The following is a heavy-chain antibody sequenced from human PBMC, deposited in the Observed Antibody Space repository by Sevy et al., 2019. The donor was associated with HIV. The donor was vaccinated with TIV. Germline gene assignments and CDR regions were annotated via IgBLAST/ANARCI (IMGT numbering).Heavy chain of an antibody. V-gene: IGHV4-4*07. CDR3: ARTSPGYGGGWYDFDY. CDR1: GGSISTYY. Sequence: SETLSLTCTVSGGSISTYYWSWIRQPAGKGLDWIGHIYISGSTNYNPSLKSRVTMSLDTSKNQFSLKLTSVTAADTAVYYCARTSPGYGGGWYDFDYWGQGTLVTVSS. J-gene: IGHJ4*02. CDR2: IYISGST. D-gene: IGHD6-19*01.